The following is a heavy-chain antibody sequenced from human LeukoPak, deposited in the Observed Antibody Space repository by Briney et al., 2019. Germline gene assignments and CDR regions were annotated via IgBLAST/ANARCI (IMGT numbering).Heavy chain of an antibody. D-gene: IGHD6-13*01. J-gene: IGHJ4*02. Sequence: GASVKVSCKASGYTFTGYYMHWVRQAPGQGLEWMGWINPNSGGTNYARKFQGRVTLTRDTSITTVYMELNSLRSDDSAVYYCARGVISSNWYFFDYWGQGTLVTVSS. CDR2: INPNSGGT. CDR3: ARGVISSNWYFFDY. V-gene: IGHV1-2*02. CDR1: GYTFTGYY.